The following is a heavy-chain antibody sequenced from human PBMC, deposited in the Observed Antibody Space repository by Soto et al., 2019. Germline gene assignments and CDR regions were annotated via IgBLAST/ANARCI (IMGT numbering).Heavy chain of an antibody. CDR3: AKVTDYDFWSGYYLYYYYYMDV. D-gene: IGHD3-3*01. Sequence: GGSLRLSCAASGFTFSSYAMSWVRQAPGKGLEWVSAISGSGGSTYYADSVKGRFTISRDNSKNTLYLQMNSLRAEDTAVYYCAKVTDYDFWSGYYLYYYYYMDVWGKGTTVTVSS. V-gene: IGHV3-23*01. J-gene: IGHJ6*03. CDR1: GFTFSSYA. CDR2: ISGSGGST.